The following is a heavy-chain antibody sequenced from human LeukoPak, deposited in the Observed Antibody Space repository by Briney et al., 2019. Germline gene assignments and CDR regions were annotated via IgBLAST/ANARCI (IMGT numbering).Heavy chain of an antibody. CDR1: GYTFTSYY. D-gene: IGHD2-2*01. V-gene: IGHV1-46*01. CDR2: INPTGGST. J-gene: IGHJ4*02. CDR3: ARDYQPNDFDY. Sequence: ASVKVSCTASGYTFTSYYIHWVRQAPGQGLEWMGIINPTGGSTSYAQKFQGRVTMTRDRSTSTIFMELSSLRSEDTAVYYCARDYQPNDFDYWGQGTLITVSS.